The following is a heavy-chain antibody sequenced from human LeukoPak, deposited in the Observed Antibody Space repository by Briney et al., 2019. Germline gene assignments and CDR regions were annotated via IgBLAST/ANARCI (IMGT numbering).Heavy chain of an antibody. CDR1: GFTFSSYA. J-gene: IGHJ4*02. CDR3: AKQLHSGAWDYFDY. Sequence: GGSLRLSCAASGFTFSSYAMSWVRQAPGKGLEWVSVFSDSPGSTYYADSVKGRFTISRDDSKNTLYLQMNSLRVEDTAIYYCAKQLHSGAWDYFDYWGRGTLVTVSS. V-gene: IGHV3-23*01. CDR2: FSDSPGST. D-gene: IGHD6-25*01.